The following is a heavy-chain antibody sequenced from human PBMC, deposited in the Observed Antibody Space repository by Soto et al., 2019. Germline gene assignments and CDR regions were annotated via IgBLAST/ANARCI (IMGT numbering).Heavy chain of an antibody. V-gene: IGHV4-61*01. J-gene: IGHJ6*02. D-gene: IGHD3-10*01. CDR1: GDSVTSVSDY. CDR3: ARGVGLGYYYYHMDI. CDR2: IYYSGSA. Sequence: SETLSLTCTVSGDSVTSVSDYWSWIRQPPGKGLEWIGYIYYSGSADYNPSLGSRVTISIDTSKNQFSLKLTSVTAADTAVYYCARGVGLGYYYYHMDIWGQGTTGTVFS.